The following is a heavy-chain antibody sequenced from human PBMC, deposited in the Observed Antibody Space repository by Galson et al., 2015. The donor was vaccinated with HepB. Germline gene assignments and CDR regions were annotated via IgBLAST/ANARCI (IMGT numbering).Heavy chain of an antibody. D-gene: IGHD1-26*01. J-gene: IGHJ6*01. V-gene: IGHV3-11*03. Sequence: SLRLSCAASGFTFSDYYMSWIRQAPGKGLEWVSYISSSSSYTNYADSVKGRFTISRDINDSGSTSINPSLRSRVALSVDMSKSQFSLRVNSLTAADTAVYYCARSSGPGSYVPRHGMDVWGQGSAVTVSS. CDR2: ISSSSSYT. CDR3: SKSQFSLRVNSLTAADTAVYYCARSSGPGSYVPRHGMDV. CDR1: GFTFSDYY.